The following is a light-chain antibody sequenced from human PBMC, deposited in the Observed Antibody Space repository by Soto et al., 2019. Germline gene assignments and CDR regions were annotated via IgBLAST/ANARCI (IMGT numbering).Light chain of an antibody. CDR2: SAS. CDR3: QQTYSTPRT. J-gene: IGKJ1*01. V-gene: IGKV1-39*01. CDR1: RSINTY. Sequence: DIQLTQSPSSLSASVGDRVTITCRASRSINTYVNWYQQRPGKAPELLIYSASSLHTGVPSRFSGSGAWTAFTFTINSLLPEDFAIYYCQQTYSTPRTFGQGTKVDIK.